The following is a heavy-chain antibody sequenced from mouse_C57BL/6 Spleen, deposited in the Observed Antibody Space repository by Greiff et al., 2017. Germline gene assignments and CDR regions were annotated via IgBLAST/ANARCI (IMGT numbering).Heavy chain of an antibody. J-gene: IGHJ4*01. Sequence: EVQLQQSGPGLVKPSQSLSLTCSVTGYSITSGYYWNWIRQFPGNKLEWMGYISYDGNNNYNPSLKNRISITRDTSKNQFFLTLNSVTTEDTATYYCAKLGLAMDYWGQGTSVTVSS. CDR1: GYSITSGYY. CDR2: ISYDGNN. V-gene: IGHV3-6*01. D-gene: IGHD4-1*01. CDR3: AKLGLAMDY.